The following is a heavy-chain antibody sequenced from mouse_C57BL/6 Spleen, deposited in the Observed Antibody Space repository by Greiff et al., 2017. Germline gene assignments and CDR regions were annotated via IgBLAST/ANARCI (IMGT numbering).Heavy chain of an antibody. CDR2: LNPSSGYT. Sequence: QVQLQQSGAELARPGASVKMSCKASGYTFTSYTMHWVKQRPGQGLEWIGYLNPSSGYTKYNQKFKDKATLTADKSSSTAYMQLSSLTSEDSAVYYCANYYGSSYFDYWGKGTTLTVSS. CDR3: ANYYGSSYFDY. J-gene: IGHJ2*01. CDR1: GYTFTSYT. D-gene: IGHD1-1*01. V-gene: IGHV1-4*01.